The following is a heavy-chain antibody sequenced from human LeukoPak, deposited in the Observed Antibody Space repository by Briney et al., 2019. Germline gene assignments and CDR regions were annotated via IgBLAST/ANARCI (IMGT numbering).Heavy chain of an antibody. CDR2: IYTSGST. V-gene: IGHV4-4*07. CDR3: ARAEYYDSSGYVDAFDI. D-gene: IGHD3-22*01. J-gene: IGHJ3*02. Sequence: PSETLSLTCTVSGGSISGYYWSWIRQPAGKGLEWIGRIYTSGSTNYNPSLKSRVTMSVDTSKNQFSLKLSSVTAADTAVYYCARAEYYDSSGYVDAFDIWGQGTMVTVSS. CDR1: GGSISGYY.